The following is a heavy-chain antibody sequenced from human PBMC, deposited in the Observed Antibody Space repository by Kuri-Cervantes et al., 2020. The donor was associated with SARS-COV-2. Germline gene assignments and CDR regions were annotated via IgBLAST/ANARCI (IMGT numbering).Heavy chain of an antibody. CDR3: ARGGSCNSGTCFDY. D-gene: IGHD2-15*01. J-gene: IGHJ4*02. V-gene: IGHV3-53*01. CDR2: IYSSGNT. Sequence: GESLKISCAASGFTVSTNYMSWVRQPQGKGLEWVSLIYSSGNTHYADSVKGRFTISRDNYKNTLYLQLNSLRVDDTAVYYCARGGSCNSGTCFDYWGQGTLVTVSS. CDR1: GFTVSTNY.